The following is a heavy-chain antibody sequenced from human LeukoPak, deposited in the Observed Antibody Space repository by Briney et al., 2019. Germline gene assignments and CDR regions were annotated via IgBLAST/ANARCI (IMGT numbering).Heavy chain of an antibody. CDR3: ASSTGTDV. CDR2: IKQDGSEK. V-gene: IGHV3-7*01. Sequence: PGGSLRLSCAASGFTFSGYWMNWVRQAPGKGLEWVAKIKQDGSEKYYVDSVKGRFTISRDNAKNSVYLEMNSLRVEDTAVYYCASSTGTDVWGKGTTVTVSS. CDR1: GFTFSGYW. J-gene: IGHJ6*04. D-gene: IGHD1-1*01.